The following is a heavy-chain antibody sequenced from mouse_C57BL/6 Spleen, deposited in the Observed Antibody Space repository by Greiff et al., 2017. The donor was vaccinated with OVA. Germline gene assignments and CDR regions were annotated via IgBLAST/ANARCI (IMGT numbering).Heavy chain of an antibody. CDR1: GYAFRRSW. Sequence: QVPLQPSGAELVQPGASVTISCTASGYAFRRSWLTWVKQSPGKGLEWIGQIYPGDCDTNYNGKFKGKATLTADKSSSTAYMQLSSLTSEDSAVYCCARDDGYYYFDYWGQGTTLTVSS. CDR2: IYPGDCDT. J-gene: IGHJ2*01. CDR3: ARDDGYYYFDY. D-gene: IGHD2-3*01. V-gene: IGHV1-80*01.